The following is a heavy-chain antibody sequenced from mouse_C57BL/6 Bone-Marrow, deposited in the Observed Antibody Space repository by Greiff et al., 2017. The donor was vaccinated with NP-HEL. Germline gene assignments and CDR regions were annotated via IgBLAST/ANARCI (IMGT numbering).Heavy chain of an antibody. V-gene: IGHV3-8*01. CDR2: ISYSGST. CDR1: GYSITSDY. Sequence: EVHLVESGPGLAKPSQTLSLTCSVTGYSITSDYWNWIRKFPGNKLEYMGYISYSGSTYYNPSLKSRISITRDTSKNQYYLQLNSVTTEDTATYYCARGNYYGTGGLYYFDYWGQGTTLTVSS. J-gene: IGHJ2*01. D-gene: IGHD1-1*01. CDR3: ARGNYYGTGGLYYFDY.